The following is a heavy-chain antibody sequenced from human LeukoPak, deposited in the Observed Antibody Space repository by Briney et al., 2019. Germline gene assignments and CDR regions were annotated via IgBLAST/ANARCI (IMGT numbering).Heavy chain of an antibody. D-gene: IGHD4-17*01. V-gene: IGHV4-39*07. CDR3: ARAPLGTTHAFDI. CDR2: IYYSGST. J-gene: IGHJ3*02. Sequence: SETLSLTCTVSGGSISSSSYYWGWIRQPPGKGLEWIGSIYYSGSTYYNPSLKSRVTISVDTSKNQFSLKLSSVTAADTAVYYCARAPLGTTHAFDIWGQGTMVTVSS. CDR1: GGSISSSSYY.